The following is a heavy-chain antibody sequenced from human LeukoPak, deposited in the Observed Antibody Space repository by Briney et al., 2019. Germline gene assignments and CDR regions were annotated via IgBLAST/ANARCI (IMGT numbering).Heavy chain of an antibody. J-gene: IGHJ5*02. V-gene: IGHV4-59*12. CDR3: ARESRITMVRGRGNWFDP. Sequence: PSETLSLTCTVSGGSISSYYWSWIRQPPGKGLEWIGYIYYSGSTNYNPSLKSRVTISVDTSKNQFSLKLSSVTAADTAVYYCARESRITMVRGRGNWFDPWGQGTLVTVSS. D-gene: IGHD3-10*01. CDR1: GGSISSYY. CDR2: IYYSGST.